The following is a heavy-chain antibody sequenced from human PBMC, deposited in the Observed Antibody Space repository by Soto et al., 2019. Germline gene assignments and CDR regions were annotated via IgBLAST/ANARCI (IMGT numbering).Heavy chain of an antibody. J-gene: IGHJ4*02. CDR2: ISGSGGST. CDR1: GFTFSSYA. V-gene: IGHV3-23*01. D-gene: IGHD3-16*02. Sequence: GGSLRLSCAASGFTFSSYAMSWIRQAPGKGLEWVSAISGSGGSTYYADSVKGRFTISRDNSKNTLYLQMNSLRAEDTAVYYCAKDRDYIWGSYRHRKEYYFDYWGQGTLVTVSS. CDR3: AKDRDYIWGSYRHRKEYYFDY.